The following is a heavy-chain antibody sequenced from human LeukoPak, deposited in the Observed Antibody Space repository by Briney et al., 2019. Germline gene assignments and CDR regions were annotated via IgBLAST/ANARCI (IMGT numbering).Heavy chain of an antibody. CDR1: GYTLTELS. V-gene: IGHV1-24*01. Sequence: ASVKVSCKVSGYTLTELSMHGVRQAPGKGLEWMGGFDPEDGETIYAQKFQGRVTMTEDTSTDTAYMELSSLRSEDTAVYYCATGDYGGTPLDYWGQGTLVTVSS. D-gene: IGHD4-23*01. CDR2: FDPEDGET. CDR3: ATGDYGGTPLDY. J-gene: IGHJ4*02.